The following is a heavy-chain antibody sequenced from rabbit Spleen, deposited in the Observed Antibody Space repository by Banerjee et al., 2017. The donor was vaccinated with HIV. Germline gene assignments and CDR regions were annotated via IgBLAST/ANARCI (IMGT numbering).Heavy chain of an antibody. V-gene: IGHV1S45*01. CDR3: ARDAGRGDYIDGVFNL. CDR1: GFSFSGSFY. D-gene: IGHD8-1*01. Sequence: QEQLEESGGDLVKPGASLTLTCTASGFSFSGSFYMCWVRQAPGKGLEWIACIYTGNSKTYYANWAKGRFTISKTSSTTVTLQMTSLTVADTATYFCARDAGRGDYIDGVFNLWGPGTLVTVS. CDR2: IYTGNSKT. J-gene: IGHJ4*01.